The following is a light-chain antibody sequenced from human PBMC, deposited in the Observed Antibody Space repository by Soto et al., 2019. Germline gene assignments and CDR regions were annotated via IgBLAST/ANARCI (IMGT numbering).Light chain of an antibody. J-gene: IGKJ1*01. Sequence: EIPMTLSPSTLSATEGDKVTITSRASQSISSWLAWYQQKPGKAPKLLIYKASTLKSGVPSRFSGSGSGTEFTLTISSLQPDDFATYYCQHYNRYSEAFGQGAK. CDR3: QHYNRYSEA. CDR2: KAS. V-gene: IGKV1-5*03. CDR1: QSISSW.